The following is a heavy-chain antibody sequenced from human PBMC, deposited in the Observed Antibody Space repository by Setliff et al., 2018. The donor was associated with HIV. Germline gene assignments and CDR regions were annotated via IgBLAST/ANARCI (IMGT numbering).Heavy chain of an antibody. D-gene: IGHD3-3*01. CDR3: TTRAVPSRWGELQFLERYYYSMDV. CDR2: IKSKSDGGTK. J-gene: IGHJ6*03. CDR1: GFSFSNAG. Sequence: GGSLRLSCAASGFSFSNAGMSWVRQAPGKGLEWVGRIKSKSDGGTKDYAAPVKGRFTISRDDSKNTLSLQMNSLKIEDTAVYYCTTRAVPSRWGELQFLERYYYSMDVWGKGTTVTVSS. V-gene: IGHV3-15*01.